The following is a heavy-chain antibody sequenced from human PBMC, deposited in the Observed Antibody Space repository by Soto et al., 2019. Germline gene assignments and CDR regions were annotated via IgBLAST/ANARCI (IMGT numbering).Heavy chain of an antibody. J-gene: IGHJ3*02. D-gene: IGHD6-13*01. Sequence: VQLVQSGVEVKKPGASVKVSCKASGYTFTNYGISWVRQAPGQGLEWMGWINTYNANTNYAQKVQGRVTLTTETSTSTAYRELRSLRPDDTAVYYCARDLLYSTRSTVRFDIWGQGTTLTVSS. CDR2: INTYNANT. V-gene: IGHV1-18*01. CDR3: ARDLLYSTRSTVRFDI. CDR1: GYTFTNYG.